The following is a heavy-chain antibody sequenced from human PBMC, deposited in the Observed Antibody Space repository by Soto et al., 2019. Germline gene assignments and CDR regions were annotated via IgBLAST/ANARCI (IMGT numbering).Heavy chain of an antibody. Sequence: SETLSLTCTVSGGSISSSSYYWGWIRQHPGKGLEWIGCIYYSGSTYYNPSLKSRVTISVDTSKNQFSLKLSSVTAADTAVYYCARGGRYFDWLSGVSWFDPWGQGTLVTVSS. V-gene: IGHV4-39*07. CDR2: IYYSGST. CDR1: GGSISSSSYY. D-gene: IGHD3-9*01. J-gene: IGHJ5*02. CDR3: ARGGRYFDWLSGVSWFDP.